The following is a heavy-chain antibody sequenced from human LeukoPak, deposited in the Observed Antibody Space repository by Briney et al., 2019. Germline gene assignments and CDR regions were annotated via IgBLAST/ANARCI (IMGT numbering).Heavy chain of an antibody. V-gene: IGHV4-59*01. CDR3: ARRRIAASGTDFDY. CDR2: IYYTGNP. Sequence: SETLSLTCTVSGGSISSYYWSWIRQPPGKGLEWIGYIYYTGNPNYNPSLKSRVTISVDTSKNQFSLKLNSVTAADTAVYYCARRRIAASGTDFDYWGQGTLVTVSS. CDR1: GGSISSYY. D-gene: IGHD6-13*01. J-gene: IGHJ4*02.